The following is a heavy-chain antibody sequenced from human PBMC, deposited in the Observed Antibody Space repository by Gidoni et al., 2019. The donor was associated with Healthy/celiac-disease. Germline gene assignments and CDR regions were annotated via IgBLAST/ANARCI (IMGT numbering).Heavy chain of an antibody. CDR2: INHSGST. J-gene: IGHJ4*02. CDR3: ARGKRVGRHFDY. Sequence: QVQLQQWGAGLLKPSETLSLTCAVYGGSFSGYYWSWIRQPPGKGLEWIGEINHSGSTNYNPSLKSRVTISVDTSKNQFSLKLSSVTAADTAVYYCARGKRVGRHFDYWGQGTLVTVSS. CDR1: GGSFSGYY. V-gene: IGHV4-34*01. D-gene: IGHD1-26*01.